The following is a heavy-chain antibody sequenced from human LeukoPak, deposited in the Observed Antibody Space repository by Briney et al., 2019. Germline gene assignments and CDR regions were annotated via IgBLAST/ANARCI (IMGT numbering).Heavy chain of an antibody. CDR3: TTGGNVMVADTRAFDI. CDR2: IKSTVDGGTT. J-gene: IGHJ3*02. V-gene: IGHV3-15*07. CDR1: DFTFNKDW. D-gene: IGHD2-15*01. Sequence: PGGSLRLSCAASDFTFNKDWMNWVRQAPGKGLEWVSRIKSTVDGGTTDYAAPVKGRFTVSRDDSKKTLYLQMNSLKIEDTAVYYCTTGGNVMVADTRAFDIWGQGTMVTVSS.